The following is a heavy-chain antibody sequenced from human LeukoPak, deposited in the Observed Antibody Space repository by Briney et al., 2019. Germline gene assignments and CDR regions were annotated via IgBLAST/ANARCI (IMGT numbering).Heavy chain of an antibody. CDR1: GFTFSSYA. D-gene: IGHD4-23*01. J-gene: IGHJ3*02. CDR2: ISGSGGST. CDR3: AKELFTTVVTPDAFDI. Sequence: GGSLRLSCAASGFTFSSYAMSWVRQAPGKGLEWVSAISGSGGSTYYADSVKGRFTISRDNSKNTLYLQMNSLRAEDTAVYYCAKELFTTVVTPDAFDIWGQGTMVTVSS. V-gene: IGHV3-23*01.